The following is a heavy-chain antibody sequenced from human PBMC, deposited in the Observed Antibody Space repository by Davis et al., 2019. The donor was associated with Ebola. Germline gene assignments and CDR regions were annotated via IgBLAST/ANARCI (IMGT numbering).Heavy chain of an antibody. D-gene: IGHD3-3*01. Sequence: ASVKVSCKASGYTFTGYYMHWVRQAPGQGLEWMGWINPNSGGTNYAQKFQGRVTMTRDTSISTAYMELSRLRSDDTAVYYCARVTLRGFWSGYYPGYYYMDVWGKGTTVTVSS. J-gene: IGHJ6*03. CDR2: INPNSGGT. V-gene: IGHV1-2*02. CDR3: ARVTLRGFWSGYYPGYYYMDV. CDR1: GYTFTGYY.